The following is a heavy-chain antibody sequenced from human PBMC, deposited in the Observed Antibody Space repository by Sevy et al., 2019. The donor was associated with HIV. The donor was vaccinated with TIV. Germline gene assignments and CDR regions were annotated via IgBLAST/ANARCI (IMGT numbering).Heavy chain of an antibody. V-gene: IGHV1-24*01. D-gene: IGHD3-22*01. Sequence: ASVKVSCKVSEYTLNQLAMHWVRQPPGKGLEWMGSFDPEDGNTFYAQKVQGRLTLTEDTSTDTAFMELNSLKSEDTAIYYCATTKDYYEDSGSPIEHWGQGTLVTVSS. J-gene: IGHJ1*01. CDR1: EYTLNQLA. CDR3: ATTKDYYEDSGSPIEH. CDR2: FDPEDGNT.